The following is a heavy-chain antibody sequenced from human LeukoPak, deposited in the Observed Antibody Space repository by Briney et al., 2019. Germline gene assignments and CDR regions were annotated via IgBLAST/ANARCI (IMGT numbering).Heavy chain of an antibody. D-gene: IGHD6-13*01. J-gene: IGHJ1*01. CDR3: AKDLHSSSWYNYFQH. V-gene: IGHV3-23*01. CDR2: ISDSGGST. CDR1: GFTFSSHA. Sequence: GSLRLSCAASGFTFSSHAMSWVRQAPGKGLEWVTAISDSGGSTYYADSVTGRFTISRDNSKNTLYLQMNSLRAEDTAVYYCAKDLHSSSWYNYFQHWGQGTLVTVSS.